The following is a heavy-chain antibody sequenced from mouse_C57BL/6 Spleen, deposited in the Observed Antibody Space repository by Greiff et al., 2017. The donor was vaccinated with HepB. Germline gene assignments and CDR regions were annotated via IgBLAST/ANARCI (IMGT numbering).Heavy chain of an antibody. CDR2: ISSGSSTI. CDR3: ARSYYHYDEGYAMDY. CDR1: GFTFSDYG. Sequence: EVQRVESGGGLVKPGGSLKLSCAASGFTFSDYGMHWVRQAPEKGLEWVAYISSGSSTIYYADTVKGRFTISRDNAKNTLFLQMTSLRSEDTAMYYCARSYYHYDEGYAMDYWGQGTSVTVSS. J-gene: IGHJ4*01. D-gene: IGHD2-4*01. V-gene: IGHV5-17*01.